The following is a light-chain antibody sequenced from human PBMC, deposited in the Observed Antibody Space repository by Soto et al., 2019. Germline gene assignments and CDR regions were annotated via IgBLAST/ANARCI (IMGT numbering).Light chain of an antibody. CDR1: QGVSRK. V-gene: IGKV3-15*01. Sequence: DIVMTQSPATLSVAPGERVTFSCRASQGVSRKLAWYQHKPGQAPRLLISGASTGATGIPARFSGSGSGTDFPLTISSLQSEDCANYYCQQYHTWPITFGGGTKVEIK. CDR2: GAS. CDR3: QQYHTWPIT. J-gene: IGKJ4*01.